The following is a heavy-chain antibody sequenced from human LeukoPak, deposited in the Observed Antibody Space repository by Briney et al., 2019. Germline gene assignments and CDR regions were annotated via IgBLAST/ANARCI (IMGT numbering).Heavy chain of an antibody. CDR2: ISNDGSHE. CDR1: GTTFNIYA. V-gene: IGHV3-30*01. J-gene: IGHJ5*02. D-gene: IGHD2-2*01. Sequence: GGSLRLSCEASGTTFNIYALHWFRQGPGKRLEWVAAISNDGSHEKYADSVKGRFILSRDNTKNTMYLQMNGLRTEDSGVYYCARDGCSSTSCYRWFDPWGQGTLVTVSS. CDR3: ARDGCSSTSCYRWFDP.